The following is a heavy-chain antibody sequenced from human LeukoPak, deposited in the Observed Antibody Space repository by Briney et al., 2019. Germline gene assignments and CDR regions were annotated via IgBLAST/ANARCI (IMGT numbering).Heavy chain of an antibody. V-gene: IGHV3-64D*06. J-gene: IGHJ3*02. Sequence: QPGGSLRLSCSASGFTFSSYAMLWVCQAPGKGLEYVSTISSNGGGTYYADSVKGRFTTSRDNSKNTLYLQMSSLRAEDTAVYYCVKGGIVVLISAFDIWGQGTMVTVSS. CDR1: GFTFSSYA. CDR2: ISSNGGGT. D-gene: IGHD3-22*01. CDR3: VKGGIVVLISAFDI.